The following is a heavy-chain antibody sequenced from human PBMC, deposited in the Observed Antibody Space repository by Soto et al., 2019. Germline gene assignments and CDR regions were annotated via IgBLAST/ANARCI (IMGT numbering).Heavy chain of an antibody. V-gene: IGHV3-23*01. D-gene: IGHD1-26*01. CDR2: ISGSGATT. CDR3: AKTMTGATPRTSFDF. J-gene: IGHJ4*02. CDR1: GFTFSPYA. Sequence: EVQLLESGGRLVQPGGSLRLSCTASGFTFSPYALSWVRQVPGKGLEWVSVISGSGATTYYADSVKGRFTMSRDNSKNTVYLQMNSLRAGDTAVYYCAKTMTGATPRTSFDFWGQGTLVTVSS.